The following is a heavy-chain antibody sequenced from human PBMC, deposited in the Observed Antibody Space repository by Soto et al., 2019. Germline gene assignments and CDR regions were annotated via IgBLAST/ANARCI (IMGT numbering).Heavy chain of an antibody. Sequence: PSETLSLTCTVSGGSISSYYWSWIRQPPGKGLEWIGYIYYSGSTNYNPSLKSRVTISVDTSKNQFSLKLSSVTAADTAVYYCARRNGHSSGFDPWGQGTLVTVSS. CDR1: GGSISSYY. D-gene: IGHD3-22*01. V-gene: IGHV4-59*08. J-gene: IGHJ5*02. CDR3: ARRNGHSSGFDP. CDR2: IYYSGST.